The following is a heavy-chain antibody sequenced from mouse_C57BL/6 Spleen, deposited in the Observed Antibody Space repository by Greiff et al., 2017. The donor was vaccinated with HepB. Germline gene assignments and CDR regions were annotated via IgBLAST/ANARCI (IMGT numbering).Heavy chain of an antibody. D-gene: IGHD2-2*01. CDR3: ARERNGYPDY. Sequence: QVQLQQPGAELVRPGTSVKLSCKASGYTFTSYWMHWVKQRPGQGLEWIGVIDPSDSYTNYNQKFKGKATLTVDTSSSTAYMQLSSLTSEDSAVYYCARERNGYPDYWGQGTTLTVSS. CDR2: IDPSDSYT. V-gene: IGHV1-59*01. J-gene: IGHJ2*01. CDR1: GYTFTSYW.